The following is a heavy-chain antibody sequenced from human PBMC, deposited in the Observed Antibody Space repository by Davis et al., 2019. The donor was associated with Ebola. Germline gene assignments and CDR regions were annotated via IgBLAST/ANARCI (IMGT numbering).Heavy chain of an antibody. CDR1: GFTVSSNH. CDR3: ARDAIAVAGIYNYGMDV. D-gene: IGHD6-19*01. CDR2: IYDQST. V-gene: IGHV3-53*01. Sequence: GESLKISCTASGFTVSSNHMSWVRQAPGKGLEWVSVIYDQSTAYADAVRGRFIISRDNAKNSLYLQMNSLRAEDTAVYYCARDAIAVAGIYNYGMDVWGHGTTVTVSS. J-gene: IGHJ6*02.